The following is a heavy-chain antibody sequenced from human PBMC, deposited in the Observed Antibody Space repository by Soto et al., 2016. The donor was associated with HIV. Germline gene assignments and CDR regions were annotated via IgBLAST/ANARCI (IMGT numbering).Heavy chain of an antibody. D-gene: IGHD6-19*01. CDR3: ARVRATANDQWLDAFDM. J-gene: IGHJ3*02. V-gene: IGHV1-69*13. Sequence: QVQLVQSGAEVKKPGSSVKVSCKASGGIFSTYTISWVRQAPGQGLEWMGGIVVVFGTPNYAQKFQGRVTITADESTSTAYMELSSLISEDTAVYYCARVRATANDQWLDAFDMWAEGQWSPSLQ. CDR1: GGIFSTYT. CDR2: IVVVFGTP.